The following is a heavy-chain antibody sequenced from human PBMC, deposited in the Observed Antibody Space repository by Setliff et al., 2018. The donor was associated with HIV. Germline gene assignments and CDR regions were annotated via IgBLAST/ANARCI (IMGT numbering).Heavy chain of an antibody. J-gene: IGHJ4*02. V-gene: IGHV1-2*06. D-gene: IGHD1-26*01. CDR1: GYTFGYNY. CDR3: SRDVGVPGRGNALDY. CDR2: IAPNSGDT. Sequence: GASVKVSCKTSGYTFGYNYIHWVRQAPGQGLEWMGRIAPNSGDTKYAQKFEGRVTVTRDTSINTVYMEVSSLRSDDTAVYYCSRDVGVPGRGNALDYWDQGTQVTVSS.